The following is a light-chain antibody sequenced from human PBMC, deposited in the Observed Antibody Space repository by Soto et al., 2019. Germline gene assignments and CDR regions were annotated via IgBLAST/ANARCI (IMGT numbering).Light chain of an antibody. CDR2: EAS. V-gene: IGKV1-5*03. CDR3: QQYTSYSPT. CDR1: QTISGW. Sequence: DIQMTQSPSTLSASVGDRVTITCRASQTISGWLAWYQQKPGKAPKLLIFEASILERGVPSRFSGSRSGTEFTLTIDSLQPDDFATYYCQQYTSYSPTFGQGTKVEI. J-gene: IGKJ1*01.